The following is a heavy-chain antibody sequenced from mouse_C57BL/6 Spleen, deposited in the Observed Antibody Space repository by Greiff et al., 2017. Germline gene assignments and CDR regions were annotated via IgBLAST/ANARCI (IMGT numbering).Heavy chain of an antibody. CDR1: GFTFSSYA. V-gene: IGHV5-4*01. Sequence: EVQLVESGGGLVKPGGSLKLSCAASGFTFSSYAMSWVRQTPEKRLEWVATISDGGSYTYYPDNVKGRFTISRDNAKNNLYLQMSHLKSEDTAMYYCARDEAGDGFAYWGQGTLVTVSA. D-gene: IGHD2-13*01. CDR3: ARDEAGDGFAY. J-gene: IGHJ3*01. CDR2: ISDGGSYT.